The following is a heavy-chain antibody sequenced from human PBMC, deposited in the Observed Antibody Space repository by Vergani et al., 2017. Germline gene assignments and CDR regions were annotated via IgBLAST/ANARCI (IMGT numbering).Heavy chain of an antibody. D-gene: IGHD4-11*01. CDR3: ARVNTETNGHLYYYYYMDV. V-gene: IGHV4-34*01. J-gene: IGHJ6*03. Sequence: QVQLQQWGGGLLKPSETLSLTCVVNGGSFTSYHWTWIRQSPGEGLEWVGDIDHTGRPDYNPSLKSRLTMSVYKSPNQFPLTLNSVTATDTAIYFCARVNTETNGHLYYYYYMDVWGQGTAVTVS. CDR1: GGSFTSYH. CDR2: IDHTGRP.